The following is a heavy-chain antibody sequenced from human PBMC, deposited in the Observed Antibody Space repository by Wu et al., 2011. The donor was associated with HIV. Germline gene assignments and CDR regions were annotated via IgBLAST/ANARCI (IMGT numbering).Heavy chain of an antibody. Sequence: QVQLVQSGAEVKKLGSSVKVSCKASGVTFSDSSLNWVRQAPGQGPEWMGKIIPMSATADYAQKLRDRVMITADESTSTVYMGLTSLKSDDTAVYYCARGFSNGYFDTWGQGTLVTVSS. V-gene: IGHV1-69*13. CDR2: IIPMSATA. J-gene: IGHJ4*02. D-gene: IGHD4-11*01. CDR1: GVTFSDSS. CDR3: ARGFSNGYFDT.